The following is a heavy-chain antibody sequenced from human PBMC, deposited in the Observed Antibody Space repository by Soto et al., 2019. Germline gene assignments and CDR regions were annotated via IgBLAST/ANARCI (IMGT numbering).Heavy chain of an antibody. Sequence: PGGSLRLSCAASGFTFSDYGVSWFRQAPGKGLEWVAFIRSKTHGGTTEYAPSVQGRFTISRDDSKSIAYLQMNSLKTEDTAVYYCTRDPYDILSGYYMDVWGKGTTVTISS. CDR2: IRSKTHGGTT. V-gene: IGHV3-49*03. D-gene: IGHD3-9*01. J-gene: IGHJ6*03. CDR3: TRDPYDILSGYYMDV. CDR1: GFTFSDYG.